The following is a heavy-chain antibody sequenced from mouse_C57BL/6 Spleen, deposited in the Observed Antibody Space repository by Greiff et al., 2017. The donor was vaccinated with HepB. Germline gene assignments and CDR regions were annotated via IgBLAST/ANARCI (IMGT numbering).Heavy chain of an antibody. CDR1: GYTFTSYW. Sequence: QVQLQQPGAELVKPGASVKLSCKASGYTFTSYWMQWVKQRPGQGLEWIGEIDPSDSYTNYNQKFKGKATLTVDTSSSTAYMQLSSLTSEDSAVYYCAPYYSNLFAYWGQGTLVTVSA. CDR2: IDPSDSYT. V-gene: IGHV1-50*01. CDR3: APYYSNLFAY. D-gene: IGHD2-5*01. J-gene: IGHJ3*01.